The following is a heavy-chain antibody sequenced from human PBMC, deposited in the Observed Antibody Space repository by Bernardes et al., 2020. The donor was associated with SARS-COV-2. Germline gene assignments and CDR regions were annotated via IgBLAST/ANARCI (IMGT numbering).Heavy chain of an antibody. Sequence: GGSLRLSCAASGFTFSSYWMHWVRQAPGKGLVWVSGIQSDGSITTYADSVKGRFTISRDNAKNTLYLQMNSLRAEDTAVYYCARGYASLAGYWGQGTLVTVS. D-gene: IGHD3-3*02. CDR3: ARGYASLAGY. CDR1: GFTFSSYW. CDR2: IQSDGSIT. V-gene: IGHV3-74*01. J-gene: IGHJ4*02.